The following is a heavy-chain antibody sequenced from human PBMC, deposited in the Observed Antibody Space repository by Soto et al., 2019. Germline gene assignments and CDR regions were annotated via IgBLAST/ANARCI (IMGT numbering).Heavy chain of an antibody. D-gene: IGHD6-19*01. J-gene: IGHJ4*02. CDR3: ARRSSGWYFAY. CDR1: GFTFSSYA. CDR2: ISGSGDST. V-gene: IGHV3-23*01. Sequence: GGSLRLSCAASGFTFSSYAMNWVRQAPGKGLEWVSVISGSGDSTYYADSVKGRFTISRDNSKNTLYLQMNSLRAEDTAVYYCARRSSGWYFAYWGQGTLVTVSS.